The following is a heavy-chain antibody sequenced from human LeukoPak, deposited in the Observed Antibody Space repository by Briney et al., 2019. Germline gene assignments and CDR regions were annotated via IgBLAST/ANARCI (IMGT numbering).Heavy chain of an antibody. V-gene: IGHV3-48*03. Sequence: PGGSLRLSCAASGFTFSSYEMHWVRQAPGKGLEWVSYISSSGSTIYYADSVKGRFTISRDNAKNSLDLQMNSLRAEDTAVYYCARDYGGSSPFDFWGQGTLVIVS. CDR1: GFTFSSYE. CDR2: ISSSGSTI. CDR3: ARDYGGSSPFDF. D-gene: IGHD4-23*01. J-gene: IGHJ4*02.